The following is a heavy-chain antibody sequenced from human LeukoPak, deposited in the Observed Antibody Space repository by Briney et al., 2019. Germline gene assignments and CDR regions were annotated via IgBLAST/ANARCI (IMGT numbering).Heavy chain of an antibody. D-gene: IGHD3-22*01. J-gene: IGHJ4*02. Sequence: GGSLRLSCAASVYTFNKFALLCVPEAPGKGLECVAITSSDGSNNFCADSVRGGFTNPRDNHQNTVYLQMKTVRREDTRVFYFERDGNYDDRSGFDYRGQGTLVTVSS. CDR2: TSSDGSNN. CDR3: ERDGNYDDRSGFDY. CDR1: VYTFNKFA. V-gene: IGHV3-30*14.